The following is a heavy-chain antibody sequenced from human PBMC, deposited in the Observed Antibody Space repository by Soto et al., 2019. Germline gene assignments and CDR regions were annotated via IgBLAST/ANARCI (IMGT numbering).Heavy chain of an antibody. V-gene: IGHV1-18*04. CDR2: ISAYNGNT. CDR1: GYMFTKYG. CDR3: ARAAYDIFTGHYNGGAFET. D-gene: IGHD3-9*01. J-gene: IGHJ3*02. Sequence: ASVKVSCKASGYMFTKYGITWVRQAPGQGLEWMGWISAYNGNTNHAQNFQGRVIMTTDTSTTTAYMELRGLRSEDTAIYYCARAAYDIFTGHYNGGAFETWGQGTMVTISS.